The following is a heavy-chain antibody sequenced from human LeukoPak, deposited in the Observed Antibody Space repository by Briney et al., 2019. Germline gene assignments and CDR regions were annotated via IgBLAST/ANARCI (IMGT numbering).Heavy chain of an antibody. D-gene: IGHD4-17*01. CDR2: INRDGSET. V-gene: IGHV3-7*05. CDR3: AVLPRTTRGY. J-gene: IGHJ4*02. Sequence: PGGSLRLSCAASGFTFSTYAMSWVRQAPGKGLEWVAYINRDGSETYYVDSVKGRFTISRDNAKNSLSLQMNSLRAEDTAVYYCAVLPRTTRGYWGQGTLVTVPS. CDR1: GFTFSTYA.